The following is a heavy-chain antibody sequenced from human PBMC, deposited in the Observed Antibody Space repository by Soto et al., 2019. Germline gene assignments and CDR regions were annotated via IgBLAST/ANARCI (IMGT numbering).Heavy chain of an antibody. V-gene: IGHV3-9*01. CDR1: GFTFDDYA. CDR3: AKDPYLYYYYSSGYYFYY. CDR2: ISWNSGSI. J-gene: IGHJ4*02. D-gene: IGHD3-22*01. Sequence: PGGSLRLSCAASGFTFDDYAMHWVRQAPGKGLEWVSGISWNSGSIGYADSVKGRFTISRDNAKNSLYLQMNSLRAEDTAVYYCAKDPYLYYYYSSGYYFYYWGQGTLVTVSS.